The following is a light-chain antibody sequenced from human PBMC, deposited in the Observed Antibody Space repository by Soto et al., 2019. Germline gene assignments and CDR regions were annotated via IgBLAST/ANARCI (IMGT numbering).Light chain of an antibody. CDR1: HHIDAW. CDR3: QHYNTYPWT. Sequence: IQMTQSPSTLSASVGDRVTITCRASHHIDAWLAWYQQKPGKAPNLLIYKASHLENGVPSRFSGSGSGTEFTLTISSLQPGDFATYYCQHYNTYPWTFGQGTKV. V-gene: IGKV1-5*03. J-gene: IGKJ1*01. CDR2: KAS.